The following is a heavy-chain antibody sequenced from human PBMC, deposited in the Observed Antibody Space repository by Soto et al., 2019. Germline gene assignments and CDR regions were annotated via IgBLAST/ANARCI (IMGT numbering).Heavy chain of an antibody. J-gene: IGHJ2*01. Sequence: EVQLVESGGGLVKPGGSLRLSCAASGFAFSSYSMNWVRQAPGKGLEWVSSISSSSSYIYFADSVKGRFTISRDNAKNSLYLQMNSLRAEDTAVYYCARATLGWYFDLWGRGTLVTVSS. CDR2: ISSSSSYI. V-gene: IGHV3-21*01. CDR1: GFAFSSYS. CDR3: ARATLGWYFDL.